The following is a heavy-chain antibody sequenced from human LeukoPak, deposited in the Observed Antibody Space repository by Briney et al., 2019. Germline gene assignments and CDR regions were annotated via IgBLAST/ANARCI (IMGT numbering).Heavy chain of an antibody. CDR1: GFTFTSYA. J-gene: IGHJ6*02. V-gene: IGHV7-4-1*02. D-gene: IGHD5-12*01. CDR2: INTNTGNP. CDR3: ARDHIVATIYYYYGMDV. Sequence: GRSLRLSCAASGFTFTSYAMNWVRQAPGQGLEWMGWINTNTGNPTYAQGFTGRFVFSLDTSVSTAYLQISSLKAEDTAVYYCARDHIVATIYYYYGMDVWGQGTTVTVSS.